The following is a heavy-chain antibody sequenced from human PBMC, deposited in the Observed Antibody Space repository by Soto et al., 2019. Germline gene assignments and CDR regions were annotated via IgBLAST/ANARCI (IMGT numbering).Heavy chain of an antibody. Sequence: PSDTLSISCGVSGGCVDTGAYYWSWIRQPPGKGLEWIGYTLYSGSPNYNPSLQSLQSRVTISVDTSRNQFSLRLTSVTAADTALYYCTRHDYYHRTFDIWGQGTLVTVSS. CDR3: TRHDYYHRTFDI. D-gene: IGHD3-9*01. V-gene: IGHV4-61*08. CDR1: GGCVDTGAYY. J-gene: IGHJ3*02. CDR2: TLYSGSP.